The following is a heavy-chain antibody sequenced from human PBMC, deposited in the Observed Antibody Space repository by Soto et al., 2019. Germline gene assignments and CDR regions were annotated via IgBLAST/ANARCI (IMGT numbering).Heavy chain of an antibody. D-gene: IGHD6-6*01. Sequence: SETLSLTCTVSGGSISSGGYYWSWIRQHPGKGLEWIGYIYYSGSTYYNPSLKSRVTISVDTPKNQFSLKLSSVTAADTAVYYCAREMESSSIGAGWFDPWGQGTLVTVSS. CDR1: GGSISSGGYY. V-gene: IGHV4-31*03. CDR2: IYYSGST. J-gene: IGHJ5*02. CDR3: AREMESSSIGAGWFDP.